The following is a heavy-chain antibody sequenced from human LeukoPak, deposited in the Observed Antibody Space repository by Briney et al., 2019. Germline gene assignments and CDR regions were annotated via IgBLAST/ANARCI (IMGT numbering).Heavy chain of an antibody. Sequence: ASVKVSCKASGYTFSSYYMHWVRQAPGQGLEWMGIVNPSGGGTSYAQKFQGRVTMTRDTSISTAYMELSRLRSDDTAVYYCAREAYCSSTSCYFWESDYWGQGTLVTVSS. V-gene: IGHV1-46*01. CDR2: VNPSGGGT. D-gene: IGHD2-2*01. CDR1: GYTFSSYY. CDR3: AREAYCSSTSCYFWESDY. J-gene: IGHJ4*02.